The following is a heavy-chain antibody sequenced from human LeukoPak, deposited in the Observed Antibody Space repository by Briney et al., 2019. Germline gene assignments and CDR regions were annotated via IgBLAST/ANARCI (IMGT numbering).Heavy chain of an antibody. J-gene: IGHJ4*02. D-gene: IGHD3-10*01. CDR1: GFTFSSYG. CDR3: AKDSLRNHQSLLWFGELPPGFDY. Sequence: GGTLRLSCAASGFTFSSYGMSWVRQAPGKGLEWVSAISGSGGSTYYADSVKGRFTISRDNSKNTLYLQMNSLRAEDTAVYYCAKDSLRNHQSLLWFGELPPGFDYWGQGTLVTVSS. V-gene: IGHV3-23*01. CDR2: ISGSGGST.